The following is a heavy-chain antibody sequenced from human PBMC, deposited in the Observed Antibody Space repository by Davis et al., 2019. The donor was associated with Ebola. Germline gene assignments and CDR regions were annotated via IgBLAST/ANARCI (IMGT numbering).Heavy chain of an antibody. J-gene: IGHJ4*02. Sequence: ASVKVSCKASGYTFTNYYMHWVRQAPGQGLEWVGMINPNDDSTNYAQKFRGRVTMTRDTSTSTVYMELSSLRSDDTAVYYCARLSFGEVGFDYWGQGTLVTVSS. CDR1: GYTFTNYY. V-gene: IGHV1-46*01. CDR2: INPNDDST. CDR3: ARLSFGEVGFDY. D-gene: IGHD3-10*01.